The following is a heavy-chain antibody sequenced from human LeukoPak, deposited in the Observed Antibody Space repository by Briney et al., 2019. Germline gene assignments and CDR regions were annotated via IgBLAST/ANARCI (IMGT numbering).Heavy chain of an antibody. CDR2: IYYSGST. V-gene: IGHV4-59*01. CDR3: ARSPIQLWFDP. CDR1: GGSISSYY. D-gene: IGHD5-18*01. Sequence: PSETLSLTCTVSGGSISSYYWSWIRQPPGKGLEWIGYIYYSGSTNYDPSLRSRVTISVDTSKNRFSLKLSSVTAADTAVYYCARSPIQLWFDPWGQGTLVTVSS. J-gene: IGHJ5*02.